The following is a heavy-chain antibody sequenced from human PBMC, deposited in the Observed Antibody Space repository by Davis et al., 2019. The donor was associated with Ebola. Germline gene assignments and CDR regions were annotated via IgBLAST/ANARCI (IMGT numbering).Heavy chain of an antibody. Sequence: PSETLSLTCAVYGGSFSGYYWSWIRQPPGKGLEWLGYIYYTGSTYYNPSLQSRVTISVDKSKNHFSLKLSSVTAADTAVYYCARDHIAAPNWFDPWGQGTLVTVSS. CDR1: GGSFSGYY. D-gene: IGHD6-13*01. J-gene: IGHJ5*02. CDR2: IYYTGST. CDR3: ARDHIAAPNWFDP. V-gene: IGHV4-59*01.